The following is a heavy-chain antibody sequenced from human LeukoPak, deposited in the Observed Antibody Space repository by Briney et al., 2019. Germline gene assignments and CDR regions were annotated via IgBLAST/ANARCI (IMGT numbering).Heavy chain of an antibody. CDR2: ISGEGSSP. CDR1: GFTFRSYA. V-gene: IGHV3-64*01. J-gene: IGHJ3*02. D-gene: IGHD3-10*01. CDR3: ARGGLTYGFDM. Sequence: GGSLRLSCAASGFTFRSYAMIWVRQAPGKGLEFVSAISGEGSSPHYAHSVKGRFTISRDNSKNTLYLQMGSLRIEDMAVYYCARGGLTYGFDMWGQGTMVTVSS.